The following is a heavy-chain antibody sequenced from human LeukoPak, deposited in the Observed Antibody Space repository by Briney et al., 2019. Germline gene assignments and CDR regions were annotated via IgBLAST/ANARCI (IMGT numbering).Heavy chain of an antibody. CDR2: ISGSGGST. Sequence: PGGSLRLSCAASGFTFSSYAMSWVRQAPGKGLEWVSAISGSGGSTYYADSVKGRFTISRDNAKNSLYLQMNSLRAEDTAVYYCARASSSWYYFDYWGQGTLVTVSS. CDR1: GFTFSSYA. J-gene: IGHJ4*02. CDR3: ARASSSWYYFDY. V-gene: IGHV3-23*01. D-gene: IGHD6-13*01.